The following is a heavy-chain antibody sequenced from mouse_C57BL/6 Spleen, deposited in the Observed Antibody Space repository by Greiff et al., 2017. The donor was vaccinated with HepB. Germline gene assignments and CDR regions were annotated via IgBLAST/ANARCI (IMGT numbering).Heavy chain of an antibody. CDR1: GYSITSGYY. Sequence: EVQLVESGPGLVKPSQSLSLTCSVTGYSITSGYYWNWIRQFPGNKLEWMGYISYDGSNNYNPSLKNRISITRDTSKNQFFLKLNSVTTEDTATYYCAREVTTAYFDYWGQGTTLTVSS. CDR2: ISYDGSN. J-gene: IGHJ2*01. D-gene: IGHD2-2*01. CDR3: AREVTTAYFDY. V-gene: IGHV3-6*01.